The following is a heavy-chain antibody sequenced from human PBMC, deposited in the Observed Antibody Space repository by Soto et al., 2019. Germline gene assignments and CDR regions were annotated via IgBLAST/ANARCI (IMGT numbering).Heavy chain of an antibody. CDR2: IYYAGRT. CDR3: ARDPGYSSSPANWFDP. V-gene: IGHV4-59*01. J-gene: IGHJ5*02. Sequence: SETLSLTCTVSGGSMRSYYWTWIRQPPGKGLEWIGYIYYAGRTNYNPSLKSRLTISVDTSKNQFSLRLGSVTAADTAVYYCARDPGYSSSPANWFDPWGQGTLATVSS. D-gene: IGHD6-19*01. CDR1: GGSMRSYY.